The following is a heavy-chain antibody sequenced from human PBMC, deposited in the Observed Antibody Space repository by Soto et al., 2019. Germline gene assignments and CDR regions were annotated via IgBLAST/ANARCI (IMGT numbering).Heavy chain of an antibody. CDR2: IYPGDSDT. CDR1: GYSFTSYW. Sequence: RGESLKISWKGSGYSFTSYWIGWVRQMPGKGLEWMGIIYPGDSDTRYSPSCQGQVTISADKSISTAYLQWSSLKASDTAMYYCARLSSIAAAGRSYYYYYTPFWGKGTTVTVSS. J-gene: IGHJ6*03. CDR3: ARLSSIAAAGRSYYYYYTPF. V-gene: IGHV5-51*01. D-gene: IGHD6-13*01.